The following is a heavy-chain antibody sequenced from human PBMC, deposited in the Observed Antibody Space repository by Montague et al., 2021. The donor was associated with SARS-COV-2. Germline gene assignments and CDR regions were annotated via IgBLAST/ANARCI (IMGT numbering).Heavy chain of an antibody. D-gene: IGHD3/OR15-3a*01. CDR1: GVSVTAYY. CDR2: VLYNKGT. Sequence: SETLSLTCTVSGVSVTAYYWSWIRQPPAKGLEWVGDVLYNKGTTFNPSLHSRVAISVDTYKNQFSLRLTSVTAADTAFNYCVRHPQYGGLNCPLDFWDQGTLVTVSS. CDR3: VRHPQYGGLNCPLDF. J-gene: IGHJ4*02. V-gene: IGHV4-59*08.